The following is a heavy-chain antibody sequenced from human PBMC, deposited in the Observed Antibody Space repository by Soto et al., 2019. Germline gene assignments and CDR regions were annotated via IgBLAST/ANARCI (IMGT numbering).Heavy chain of an antibody. V-gene: IGHV4-39*01. CDR2: IYYSGST. J-gene: IGHJ4*02. Sequence: QLQLQESGPGLVKPSETLSLTCTVSGGSISSSSYYWGWIRQPPGKGLEWIGSIYYSGSTYYNPSLKSRVTITADTSKNQFSLKLSCVAAAATAVYYCARNGQWGDDGDYVLLFDYWGQGTLVTVSS. CDR1: GGSISSSSYY. CDR3: ARNGQWGDDGDYVLLFDY. D-gene: IGHD4-17*01.